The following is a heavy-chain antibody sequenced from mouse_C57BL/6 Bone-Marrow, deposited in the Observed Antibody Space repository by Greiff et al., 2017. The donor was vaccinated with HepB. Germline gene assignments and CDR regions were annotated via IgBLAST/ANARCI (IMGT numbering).Heavy chain of an antibody. CDR3: TPMVTPWFAY. D-gene: IGHD2-3*01. CDR1: GFNIKDDY. V-gene: IGHV14-4*01. Sequence: VQLQQSGAELVRPGASVKLSCTASGFNIKDDYMHWVKQRPEQGLEWIGWIDPENGDTEYASKFQGKATITADTSSNPAYLQLSSLTSEDTAVYYCTPMVTPWFAYWGQGTAVTVSS. CDR2: IDPENGDT. J-gene: IGHJ4*01.